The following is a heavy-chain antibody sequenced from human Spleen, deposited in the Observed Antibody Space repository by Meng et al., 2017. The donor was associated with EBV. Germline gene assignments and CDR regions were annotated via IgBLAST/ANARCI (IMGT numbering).Heavy chain of an antibody. CDR3: ASLTEYSSGSTS. CDR1: GGTFSDHT. V-gene: IGHV1-69*01. J-gene: IGHJ5*02. CDR2: ITPMFGTT. Sequence: QLQLVQSGAEVKKPGSSMKVSCKASGGTFSDHTISWLRQAPGHGLEWTAGITPMFGTTNYAQNFQDRVTISADSSTATLSMELITLRSDDTAVYYCASLTEYSSGSTSWGQGTLVTVSS. D-gene: IGHD6-19*01.